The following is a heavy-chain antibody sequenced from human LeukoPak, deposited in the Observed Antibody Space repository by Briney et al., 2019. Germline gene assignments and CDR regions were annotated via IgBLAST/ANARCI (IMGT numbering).Heavy chain of an antibody. D-gene: IGHD5-24*01. CDR3: ARARLQLKYYFDY. V-gene: IGHV3-11*01. CDR1: GFTFSDYY. Sequence: PGGSLRLSCAASGFTFSDYYMSWIRQAPGKGLEWVSYISSSGSTIYYADSVKGRFTISRDNAKNSLYLQMNSLRAEDTAVYYCARARLQLKYYFDYWGQGTLVTVSS. J-gene: IGHJ4*02. CDR2: ISSSGSTI.